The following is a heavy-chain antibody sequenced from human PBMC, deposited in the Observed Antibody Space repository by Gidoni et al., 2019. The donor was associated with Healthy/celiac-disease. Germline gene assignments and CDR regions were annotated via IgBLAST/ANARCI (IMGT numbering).Heavy chain of an antibody. CDR2: ISYDGSNK. D-gene: IGHD6-13*01. CDR3: AKVYGIAAAGSTQDFDY. V-gene: IGHV3-30*18. J-gene: IGHJ4*02. CDR1: GFTFGSYG. Sequence: QVQLVESGGGVVQPGRSLRLSCAASGFTFGSYGMHWVRQAPGKGLEGGAVISYDGSNKYYADSVKGRFTISRDNSKNTLYLQMNSLRAEDTAVYYCAKVYGIAAAGSTQDFDYWGQGTLVTVSS.